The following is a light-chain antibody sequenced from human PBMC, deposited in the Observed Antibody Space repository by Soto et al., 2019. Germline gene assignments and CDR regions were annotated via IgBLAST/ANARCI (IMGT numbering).Light chain of an antibody. CDR2: EVN. V-gene: IGLV2-8*01. J-gene: IGLJ1*01. CDR3: SSYEGINNLGV. CDR1: SSDVGGYKY. Sequence: QSALTQPPSASGSPGQSVTISCTGTSSDVGGYKYVSWYQQHPGKAPKLMIFEVNKRPSGVPDRFSGSKSGNTASLTDSGLQAEDEADYYCSSYEGINNLGVFGTGTKLTVL.